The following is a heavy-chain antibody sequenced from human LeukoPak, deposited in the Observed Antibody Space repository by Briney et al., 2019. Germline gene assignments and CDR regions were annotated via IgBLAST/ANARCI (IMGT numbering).Heavy chain of an antibody. D-gene: IGHD1-14*01. Sequence: RTSETLSLTCSVSGGSSRNDIWNWIRQPAGKGLEWIGRIYMNGIANHNPSLKSRVTMSLDTSNNQFSLNLYSVTAADTAVYYCARNRDWYWFFDLWGRGTLVTVSS. CDR1: GGSSRNDI. CDR2: IYMNGIA. CDR3: ARNRDWYWFFDL. J-gene: IGHJ2*01. V-gene: IGHV4-4*07.